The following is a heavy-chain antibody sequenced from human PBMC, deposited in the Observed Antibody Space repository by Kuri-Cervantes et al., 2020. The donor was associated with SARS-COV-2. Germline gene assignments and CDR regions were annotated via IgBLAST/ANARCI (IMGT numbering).Heavy chain of an antibody. Sequence: SQTLSLTCAVSGYSISSGYYWGWVRQPPGKGLEWIGSIYHSGSTYYNPSLMSRVTILVDTSKNQFSLKLSSVTAADTAVYYCARDLHYYDSSGYPHYYYYYMDVWGKGTTVTVSS. D-gene: IGHD3-22*01. J-gene: IGHJ6*03. CDR2: IYHSGST. CDR3: ARDLHYYDSSGYPHYYYYYMDV. V-gene: IGHV4-38-2*02. CDR1: GYSISSGYY.